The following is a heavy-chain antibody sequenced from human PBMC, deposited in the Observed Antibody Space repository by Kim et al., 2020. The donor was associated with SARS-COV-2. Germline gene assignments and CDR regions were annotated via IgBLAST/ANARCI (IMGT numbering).Heavy chain of an antibody. V-gene: IGHV4-39*01. J-gene: IGHJ2*01. CDR2: FYYGRGT. D-gene: IGHD1-1*01. Sequence: SETLSLTCTVSGVSISRSGDYWGWIRQSPGKGLEWIGTFYYGRGTYYNPSLKSRGTISVDTSKRQFSLKLNSVTVADSAVYYCASLREAINWYNNWYIDVWGRGTLVTVSS. CDR3: ASLREAINWYNNWYIDV. CDR1: GVSISRSGDY.